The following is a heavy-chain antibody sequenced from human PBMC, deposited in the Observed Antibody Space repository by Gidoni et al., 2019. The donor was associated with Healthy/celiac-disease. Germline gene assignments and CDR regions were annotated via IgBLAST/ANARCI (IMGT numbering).Heavy chain of an antibody. CDR1: GVTFSSYS. V-gene: IGHV3-21*01. Sequence: EVQLVEHGGGLVKPGGSLRLSCAAPGVTFSSYSMNWVSQAPGKGLEGVSSISSSSSYIYDADSVKGRFTISRDNAKNSLYLQMNSLRAEDTAVYYCARGPGIAAAGINDWGQGTLVTVSS. D-gene: IGHD6-13*01. CDR3: ARGPGIAAAGIND. J-gene: IGHJ4*02. CDR2: ISSSSSYI.